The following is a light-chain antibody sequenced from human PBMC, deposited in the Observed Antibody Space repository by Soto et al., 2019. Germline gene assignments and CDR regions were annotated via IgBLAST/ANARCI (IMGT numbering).Light chain of an antibody. V-gene: IGKV1-39*01. J-gene: IGKJ1*01. CDR2: AAS. Sequence: INTCRASQSISNHLNWYQQKPGKAPQLLIFAASSLQSGVPSRFSGSRSGPDFTLTISSRQSEDSATYYFQQSYSSPPTFGQGTKVDIK. CDR3: QQSYSSPPT. CDR1: QSISNH.